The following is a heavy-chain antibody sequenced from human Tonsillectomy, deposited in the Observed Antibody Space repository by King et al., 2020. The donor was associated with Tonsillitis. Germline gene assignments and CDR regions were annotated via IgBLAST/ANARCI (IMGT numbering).Heavy chain of an antibody. CDR3: ARGYCGGDCYPYYFDY. Sequence: VQLVQSGGGLVQPGGSLRLSCAASGFTVSSNYMSWVRQAPGKGLEWVAVIYSGGSTYYADSVKGRFTISRDNSKNTLYLQMNSLRAEDTAVYYCARGYCGGDCYPYYFDYWGQGPLVTVSS. CDR1: GFTVSSNY. D-gene: IGHD2-21*02. V-gene: IGHV3-66*01. CDR2: IYSGGST. J-gene: IGHJ4*02.